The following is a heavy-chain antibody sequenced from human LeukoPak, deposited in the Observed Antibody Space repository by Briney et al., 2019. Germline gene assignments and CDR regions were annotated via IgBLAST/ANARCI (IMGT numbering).Heavy chain of an antibody. V-gene: IGHV4-34*01. CDR3: ARGGDSSSHFDY. D-gene: IGHD6-13*01. J-gene: IGHJ4*02. CDR2: INHSGST. CDR1: GGSFSGYY. Sequence: SETLSLTCAVYGGSFSGYYWSWIRQPPGKGLEWIGEINHSGSTNYNPSLKSRVTISVDTSKNQSSLKLSSVTAADTAVYYCARGGDSSSHFDYWGQGTLVTVSS.